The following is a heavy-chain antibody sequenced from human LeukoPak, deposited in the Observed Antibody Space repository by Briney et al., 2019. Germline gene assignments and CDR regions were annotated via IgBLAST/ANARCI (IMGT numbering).Heavy chain of an antibody. CDR1: GYTFTSYG. V-gene: IGHV1-18*01. CDR2: ISAYNGNT. J-gene: IGHJ4*02. CDR3: ARMVGYAYSDY. D-gene: IGHD2-15*01. Sequence: ASVKVSCKASGYTFTSYGISWVRQAPGQGLEWMGWISAYNGNTNYAQKLQGRVTITADESTNIAYMELNSLTSKDTAVYYCARMVGYAYSDYWGQGTLVTVSS.